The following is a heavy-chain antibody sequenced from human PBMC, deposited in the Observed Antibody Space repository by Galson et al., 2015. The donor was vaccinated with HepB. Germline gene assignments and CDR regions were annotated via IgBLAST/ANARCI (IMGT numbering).Heavy chain of an antibody. CDR2: IYPGDSDT. CDR1: GYTFSLYW. D-gene: IGHD3-3*01. Sequence: QSGAEVKKPGESLTISCQGSGYTFSLYWIAWVRQMPGKGLEWMGIIYPGDSDTSYSPSFQGQVTISVDEAISTAYLHWSSLKASDTAMYYCARLPGAARVILPSTDGTWFDSWGQGTLVTVSS. CDR3: ARLPGAARVILPSTDGTWFDS. V-gene: IGHV5-51*01. J-gene: IGHJ5*01.